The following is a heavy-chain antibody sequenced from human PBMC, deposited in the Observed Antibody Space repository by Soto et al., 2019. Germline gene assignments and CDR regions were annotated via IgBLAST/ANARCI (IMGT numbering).Heavy chain of an antibody. Sequence: GASVKVSCKASGGTFSSYAISWVRQAPGQGLEWMGGIIPIFGTANYAQKFQGRVTITADESTSTAYMELSSLRSEDTAVYYCASPFNYCCGGSCYSFGTDYGMDVWGQGTTVTVSS. CDR3: ASPFNYCCGGSCYSFGTDYGMDV. CDR1: GGTFSSYA. V-gene: IGHV1-69*13. CDR2: IIPIFGTA. J-gene: IGHJ6*02. D-gene: IGHD2-15*01.